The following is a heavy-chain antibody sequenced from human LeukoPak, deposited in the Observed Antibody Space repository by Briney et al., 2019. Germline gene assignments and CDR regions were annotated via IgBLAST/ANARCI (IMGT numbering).Heavy chain of an antibody. V-gene: IGHV4-34*01. D-gene: IGHD4/OR15-4a*01. CDR2: INHSGST. CDR1: GRSFSGYY. CDR3: ARGLSMGLGNWFDP. Sequence: SETLSLTCAVYGRSFSGYYWSWIRQPPGKGLEWIGEINHSGSTNYNPSLKSRVTISVDTSKNQFSLKLSSVTAADTAVYYCARGLSMGLGNWFDPWGQGTLVTVSS. J-gene: IGHJ5*02.